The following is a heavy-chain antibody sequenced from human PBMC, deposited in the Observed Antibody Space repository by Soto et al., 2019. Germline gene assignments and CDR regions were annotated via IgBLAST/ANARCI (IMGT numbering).Heavy chain of an antibody. J-gene: IGHJ6*02. CDR1: GFTFDDYA. D-gene: IGHD3-10*01. CDR3: AKDRGSGSYAANYYYYGMDV. V-gene: IGHV3-9*01. CDR2: INWNSGSI. Sequence: GGSLRLSCAAYGFTFDDYAMHWVRQAPGKGLEWVSGINWNSGSIGYADSVKGRFTISRDNAKTSLYLQMNSLRAEDTALYYCAKDRGSGSYAANYYYYGMDVWGQGTTVTVSS.